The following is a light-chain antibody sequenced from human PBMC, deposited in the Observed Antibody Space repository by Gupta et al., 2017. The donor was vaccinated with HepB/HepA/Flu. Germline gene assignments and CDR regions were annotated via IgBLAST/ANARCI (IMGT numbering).Light chain of an antibody. V-gene: IGKV2-28*01. J-gene: IGKJ4*01. CDR3: RQGLQAPLT. Sequence: DIVMTQSPLPLPVTPGEPASISCRSNQSLRHSNGYTYLDWYPQKPGQAPQLLIYLASKRASGIPDRFSGSGSGTDFTLKISRMETEDVGVSYCRQGLQAPLTFGEGTNVEIK. CDR2: LAS. CDR1: QSLRHSNGYTY.